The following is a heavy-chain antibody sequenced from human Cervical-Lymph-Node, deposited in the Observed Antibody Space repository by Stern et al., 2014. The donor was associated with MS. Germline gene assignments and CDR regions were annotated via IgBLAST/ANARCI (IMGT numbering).Heavy chain of an antibody. Sequence: EVQLVESGGGLVQPGRSLRLSCAASGFTFDDYAMHWVRQAPGKGLEWVSGISWNSGSIGYADSVKGRFTISRDNAKNSLYLQMNSLRAEDTALYYCAKDLGMVGASLDYWGQGTLVTVSS. D-gene: IGHD1-26*01. CDR3: AKDLGMVGASLDY. V-gene: IGHV3-9*01. CDR2: ISWNSGSI. J-gene: IGHJ4*02. CDR1: GFTFDDYA.